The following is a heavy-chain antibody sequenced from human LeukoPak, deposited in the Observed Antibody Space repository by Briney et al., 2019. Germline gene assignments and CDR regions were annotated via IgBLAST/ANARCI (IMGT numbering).Heavy chain of an antibody. V-gene: IGHV1-18*01. D-gene: IGHD3-22*01. J-gene: IGHJ4*02. CDR2: ISAYNGNT. CDR1: GYTFTSYG. CDR3: ARILNYYDSSGHDY. Sequence: GASVKVSCKASGYTFTSYGISWVRQAPGQGLEWMGWISAYNGNTNYAQKLQGRVTMTTDTSTSTAYMELRSLRSDDTAVYYCARILNYYDSSGHDYWGQGTLVTVSS.